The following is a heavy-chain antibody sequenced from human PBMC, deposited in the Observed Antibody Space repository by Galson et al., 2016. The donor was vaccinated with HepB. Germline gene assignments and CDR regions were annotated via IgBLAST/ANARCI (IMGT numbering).Heavy chain of an antibody. V-gene: IGHV3-30*18. CDR3: AKDRDGDYDYGMDV. Sequence: LRLSCSASGFTFSNFDIHWVRQAPGKGLEWVALITSDGSKRYHADSVKGRFSVSRDNSKNTLFLQMNSLRVDDTAVYYCAKDRDGDYDYGMDVWGQGTAVTVSS. CDR1: GFTFSNFD. J-gene: IGHJ6*02. D-gene: IGHD4-17*01. CDR2: ITSDGSKR.